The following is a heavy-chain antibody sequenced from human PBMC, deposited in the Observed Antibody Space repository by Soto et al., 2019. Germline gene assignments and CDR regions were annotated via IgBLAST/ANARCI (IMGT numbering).Heavy chain of an antibody. V-gene: IGHV4-30-2*03. CDR2: IYYSGST. J-gene: IGHJ6*02. CDR3: ASPTPFSYGWGYYYYGMDV. CDR1: GGSSGGVGGC. Sequence: SETLRVRWGVAGGSSGGVGGCWSCIRQPPGKGLEWIGSIYYSGSTYYNPSLKSRVTISVDTSKNQFSLKLSSVTAADTAVYYCASPTPFSYGWGYYYYGMDVWGQGTTVTVSS. D-gene: IGHD5-18*01.